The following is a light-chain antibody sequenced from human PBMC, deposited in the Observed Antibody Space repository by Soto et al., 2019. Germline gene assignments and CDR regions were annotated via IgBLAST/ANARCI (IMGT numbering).Light chain of an antibody. CDR1: QSVSSSN. V-gene: IGKV3-20*01. CDR2: GAS. CDR3: QQYENRPLT. Sequence: PGERATLSCRASQSVSSSNFAWYQQKPAQAPRLLIYGASRRAPGIPERFSGSGSGTHFTFTISSLQPEDVATYYCQQYENRPLTFGGGTKVE. J-gene: IGKJ4*01.